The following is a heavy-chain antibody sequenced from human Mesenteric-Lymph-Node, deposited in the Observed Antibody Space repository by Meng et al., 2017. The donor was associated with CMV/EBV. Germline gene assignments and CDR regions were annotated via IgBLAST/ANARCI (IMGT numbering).Heavy chain of an antibody. D-gene: IGHD1-26*01. CDR3: TTAYSGRYKD. CDR2: ISYDGSNK. J-gene: IGHJ4*02. CDR1: GFTFSSYA. Sequence: GESLKISCAASGFTFSSYAMHWVRQAPGKGLEWVAVISYDGSNKYYADSVKGRFTISRDNSKNTLYLQMNSLRAEDTAVYYCTTAYSGRYKDWGQGTLVTVSS. V-gene: IGHV3-30*04.